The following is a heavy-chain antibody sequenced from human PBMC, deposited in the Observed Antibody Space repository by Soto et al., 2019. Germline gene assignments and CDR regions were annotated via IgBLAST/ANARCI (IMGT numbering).Heavy chain of an antibody. J-gene: IGHJ3*02. CDR1: GYTITELS. CDR3: ATTNYGDYVKHAFDI. Sequence: GASVKVSCKVSGYTITELSMHWVRQAPGKGLEWMGGFDPEDGETIYAQKFQGRVTMTEDTSTDTAHMELSSLRSEDTAVYYCATTNYGDYVKHAFDIWGQGTMVTVSS. V-gene: IGHV1-24*01. D-gene: IGHD4-17*01. CDR2: FDPEDGET.